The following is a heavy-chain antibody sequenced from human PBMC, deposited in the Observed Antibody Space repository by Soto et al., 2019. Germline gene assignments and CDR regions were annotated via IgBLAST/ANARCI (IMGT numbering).Heavy chain of an antibody. CDR3: ALRGDRSTESDY. CDR1: GASISSGSHY. Sequence: QLQLQESGPGLVKPSVTLSLTCTVSGASISSGSHYWHWIRQPPGGGLEWSGNISHTGTTNYNPSLRSRGAMSVDTSKSQSALALTSVTAADTAVYYCALRGDRSTESDYWGQGTLVTVSS. CDR2: ISHTGTT. J-gene: IGHJ4*02. V-gene: IGHV4-39*01. D-gene: IGHD7-27*01.